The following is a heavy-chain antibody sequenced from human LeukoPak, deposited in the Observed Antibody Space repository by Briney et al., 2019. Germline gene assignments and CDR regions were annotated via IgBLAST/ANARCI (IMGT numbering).Heavy chain of an antibody. CDR3: AKEGDYYGSGSLFVDY. CDR1: GFTFSTYW. V-gene: IGHV3-23*01. CDR2: ISGSGGNT. D-gene: IGHD3-10*01. J-gene: IGHJ4*02. Sequence: GGSLRLSCAASGFTFSTYWMHWVRQVPGKGLVWVSGISGSGGNTNYADSVKGRFTISRDNSKNTLYLQMNSLRVEDTAVYYCAKEGDYYGSGSLFVDYWGQGTLVTVSS.